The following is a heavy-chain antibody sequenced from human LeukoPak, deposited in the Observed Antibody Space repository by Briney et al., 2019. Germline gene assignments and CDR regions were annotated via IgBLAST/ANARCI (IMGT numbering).Heavy chain of an antibody. V-gene: IGHV3-30*02. CDR2: TLLNGNNN. J-gene: IGHJ4*02. CDR3: ARDRLEAVAGTWGFDY. Sequence: GGSLRLSCAASGFTFSNYGMHWVRQAPGKGLEWVAFTLLNGNNNYYADSVKGRFTISRDNSKNTLYLQMNSLSPADTAVYSCARDRLEAVAGTWGFDYWGQGILVTVSS. CDR1: GFTFSNYG. D-gene: IGHD6-19*01.